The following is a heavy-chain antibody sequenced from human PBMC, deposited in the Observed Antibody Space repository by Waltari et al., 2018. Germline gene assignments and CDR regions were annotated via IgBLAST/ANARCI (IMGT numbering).Heavy chain of an antibody. D-gene: IGHD6-13*01. J-gene: IGHJ6*02. CDR1: GGSISSYY. CDR2: IYYSGST. Sequence: QVQLQESGPGLVKPSETLSLTCTVSGGSISSYYWSWIRQPPGTGLGWIGYIYYSGSTNDNPSLKSRVTIAVDTSKNQFSLKLSSVTAADTAVYYCARTVYSSSWHFHYYYYDGMDVWGQGTTVTVSS. CDR3: ARTVYSSSWHFHYYYYDGMDV. V-gene: IGHV4-59*01.